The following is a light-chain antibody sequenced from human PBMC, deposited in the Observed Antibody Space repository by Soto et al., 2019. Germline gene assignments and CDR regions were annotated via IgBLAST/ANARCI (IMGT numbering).Light chain of an antibody. V-gene: IGLV2-14*01. CDR2: EVT. J-gene: IGLJ2*01. CDR1: SSDVGGYNY. Sequence: QSALTQPASVSGSSGQSITISCTGTSSDVGGYNYVSWYQQHPGKAPKLIIYEVTHRPSGVSDRFSGSKSGNTASLTLSGLLAEDEADYYCSSYASSRTLVLLGGGTKLTVL. CDR3: SSYASSRTLVL.